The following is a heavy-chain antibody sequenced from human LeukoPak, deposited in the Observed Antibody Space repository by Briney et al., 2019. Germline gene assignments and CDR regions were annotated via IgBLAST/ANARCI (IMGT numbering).Heavy chain of an antibody. J-gene: IGHJ2*01. Sequence: SETLSLTCAVSVGSISSGNWWSWVRQSPGKGLEWIGEVYHNGTPNYNPSLKSRVTISADTFKNHFSLKLTSVTAADTAVYYCARHTPYSSGWYFDLWGRGTLVTVSS. CDR3: ARHTPYSSGWYFDL. D-gene: IGHD5-18*01. V-gene: IGHV4-4*02. CDR1: VGSISSGNW. CDR2: VYHNGTP.